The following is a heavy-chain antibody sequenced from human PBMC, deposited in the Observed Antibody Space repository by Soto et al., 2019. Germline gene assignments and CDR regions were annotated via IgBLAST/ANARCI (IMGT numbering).Heavy chain of an antibody. CDR1: GGTFSSYT. J-gene: IGHJ4*02. Sequence: QVQLVQSGAEVKKPGSSVKVSCKASGGTFSSYTISWVRQAPGQGLEWMGRIIPILGIANYAQKFQGRVTITADNSTSTAYMELSSLRSEDTAVYYCARGNYGSVPEVYWGQGTLVTVSS. CDR2: IIPILGIA. D-gene: IGHD3-10*01. V-gene: IGHV1-69*02. CDR3: ARGNYGSVPEVY.